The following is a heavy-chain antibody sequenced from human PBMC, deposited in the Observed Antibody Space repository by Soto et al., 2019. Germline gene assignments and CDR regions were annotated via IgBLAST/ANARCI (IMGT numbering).Heavy chain of an antibody. CDR1: GFSLTTSGVG. D-gene: IGHD3-3*01. CDR2: IYWDDDK. V-gene: IGHV2-5*02. CDR3: AQRIFRSVLGLVTTTAIYFDL. Sequence: QITLNESGPTVVRPTETLTLTCRFSGFSLTTSGVGVAWIRQSSGKAPEWLALIYWDDDKRYSASLKSRLTITKNTSNNWVLLTVADLYSTDTAPYYVAQRIFRSVLGLVTTTAIYFDLWGQGTPVPGSA. J-gene: IGHJ4*02.